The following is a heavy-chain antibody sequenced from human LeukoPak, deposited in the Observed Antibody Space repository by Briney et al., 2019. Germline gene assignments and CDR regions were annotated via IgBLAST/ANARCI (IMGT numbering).Heavy chain of an antibody. V-gene: IGHV3-7*01. CDR2: LKPDGSEK. Sequence: GGSLRLSCVTSGFTFSNYWMSWVRQAPGKGLEWVANLKPDGSEKYYVDSVKGRFTVSRDNAKNSLYLQMNSLRAEDTAVYFCARYSGSYRDYWGQGTLVTVSS. CDR1: GFTFSNYW. D-gene: IGHD1-26*01. CDR3: ARYSGSYRDY. J-gene: IGHJ4*02.